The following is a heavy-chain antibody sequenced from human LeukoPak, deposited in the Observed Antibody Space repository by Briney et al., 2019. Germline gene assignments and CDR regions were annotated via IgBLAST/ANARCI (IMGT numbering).Heavy chain of an antibody. D-gene: IGHD1-26*01. J-gene: IGHJ4*02. Sequence: PSETLSLTCAVYGGSFSGYYRSWIRQPPGKGLEWIGYIYYSGSTNYNPFLKSRVTISVDTSKNQFSLKLSSVTAADTAVYYCAREGGSYFDYWGQGTLVTVSS. CDR3: AREGGSYFDY. CDR1: GGSFSGYY. CDR2: IYYSGST. V-gene: IGHV4-59*01.